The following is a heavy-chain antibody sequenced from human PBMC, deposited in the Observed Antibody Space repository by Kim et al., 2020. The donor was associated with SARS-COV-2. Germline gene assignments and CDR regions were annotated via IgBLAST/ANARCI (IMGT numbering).Heavy chain of an antibody. CDR1: GYTFTGYY. CDR2: INPNSGGT. Sequence: ASVKVSCKASGYTFTGYYMHWVRQAPGQGLEWMGSINPNSGGTNYAQKFQGRVTMTRDTSISTAYMELSRLRSDDTAVYYCARDREPWLVRGGFDYWGQGTLVTVSS. CDR3: ARDREPWLVRGGFDY. D-gene: IGHD6-19*01. J-gene: IGHJ4*02. V-gene: IGHV1-2*02.